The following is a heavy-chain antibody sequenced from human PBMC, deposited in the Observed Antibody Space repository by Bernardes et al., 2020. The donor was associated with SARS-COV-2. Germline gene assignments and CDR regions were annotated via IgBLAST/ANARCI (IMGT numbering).Heavy chain of an antibody. CDR1: GFNFNVFA. D-gene: IGHD6-6*01. V-gene: IGHV3-23*01. J-gene: IGHJ4*02. CDR2: ATRDAGAT. Sequence: GGSLRLSCAASGFNFNVFAMSWVRQAPGKGLEWVASATRDAGATFYADSVKGRFTIARDNSKNTLYLQMNSLTAADTAVYYCVKDRPLHPVDYWGQGTLVTVSS. CDR3: VKDRPLHPVDY.